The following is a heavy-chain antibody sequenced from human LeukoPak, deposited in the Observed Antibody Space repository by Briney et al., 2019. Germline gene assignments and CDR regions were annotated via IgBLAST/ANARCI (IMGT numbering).Heavy chain of an antibody. CDR2: IYSGGST. Sequence: SGGSLRLSCAASGFTVSTYYMTWVRQAPGKGLKCVSVIYSGGSTYYADSVKGRFTVSRDNSKNTLYLQMNSLRAEDTAMYYCARGLGYCTSTTCLLPFDYWGQGTLVTVSS. D-gene: IGHD2-2*01. CDR1: GFTVSTYY. V-gene: IGHV3-53*01. CDR3: ARGLGYCTSTTCLLPFDY. J-gene: IGHJ4*02.